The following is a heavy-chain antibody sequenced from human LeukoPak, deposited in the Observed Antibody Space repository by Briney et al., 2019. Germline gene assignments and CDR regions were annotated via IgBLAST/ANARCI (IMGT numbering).Heavy chain of an antibody. V-gene: IGHV4-59*01. D-gene: IGHD2-2*02. J-gene: IGHJ4*02. CDR2: IYYSGST. CDR1: GGSISSYY. CDR3: ARVRCSSTSCYTDY. Sequence: SSETLSLTCTVSGGSISSYYWSWIRQPPGKGLEWIGYIYYSGSTNYNPSLKSRVTISVDTSKNQFSLKLSSVTAADTAVYYCARVRCSSTSCYTDYWGQGTLVTVSS.